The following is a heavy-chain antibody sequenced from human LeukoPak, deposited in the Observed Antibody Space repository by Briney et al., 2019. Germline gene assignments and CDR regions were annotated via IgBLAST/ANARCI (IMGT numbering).Heavy chain of an antibody. V-gene: IGHV4-39*07. D-gene: IGHD3-22*01. Sequence: SETLSLTCTVSGGSISSSSYYWGWIRQPPGKGLEWIGSIYYSGSTYYNPSLKSRVTISVDTSKNQFSLKLSSVTAADTAVYYCASTYYYDSSGYYYVNYFDYWGQGTLVTVSS. CDR3: ASTYYYDSSGYYYVNYFDY. J-gene: IGHJ4*02. CDR1: GGSISSSSYY. CDR2: IYYSGST.